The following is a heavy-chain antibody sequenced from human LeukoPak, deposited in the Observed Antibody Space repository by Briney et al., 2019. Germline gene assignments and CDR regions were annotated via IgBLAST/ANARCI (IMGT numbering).Heavy chain of an antibody. CDR2: FDPEDGET. Sequence: ASVKVSCKVSGYTLTELSMHWVRQAPGKGLEWMGGFDPEDGETIYAQKFQGRVTMTEDTSTDTAYMELSSLRSEDTAVYYCATAQSSGSYYNVDYFDYWGQGTLVTVSS. CDR3: ATAQSSGSYYNVDYFDY. J-gene: IGHJ4*02. CDR1: GYTLTELS. V-gene: IGHV1-24*01. D-gene: IGHD1-26*01.